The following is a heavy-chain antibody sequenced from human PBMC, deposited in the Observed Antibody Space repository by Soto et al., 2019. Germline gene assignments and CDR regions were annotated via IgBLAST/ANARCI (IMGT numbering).Heavy chain of an antibody. CDR2: IYPADSDT. J-gene: IGHJ4*02. Sequence: GESLKLSCTVSGYSFVNNSIAWVPQTPGKGLDYMGIIYPADSDTRFSPSFQGQVTMSADKSISTVYLQWSSLKASDTAMFYCARLTGCSNGKCYSFDYWGQGALVTVSS. CDR1: GYSFVNNS. CDR3: ARLTGCSNGKCYSFDY. V-gene: IGHV5-51*01. D-gene: IGHD2-8*01.